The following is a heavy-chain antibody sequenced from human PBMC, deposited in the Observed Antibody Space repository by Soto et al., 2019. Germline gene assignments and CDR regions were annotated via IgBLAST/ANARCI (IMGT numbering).Heavy chain of an antibody. V-gene: IGHV1-69*01. CDR1: GGTFSSYA. J-gene: IGHJ6*02. CDR2: IIPIFGTA. D-gene: IGHD4-17*01. Sequence: QVQLVQSGAEVKKPGSSVKVSCKASGGTFSSYAISWVRQAPGQGLEWMGGIIPIFGTANYAQKFQGRVTSTADESTRTAYMELSSLRSEDTAVYYCARGGEPGGDYYYYYGMDVWGQGTTVTVSS. CDR3: ARGGEPGGDYYYYYGMDV.